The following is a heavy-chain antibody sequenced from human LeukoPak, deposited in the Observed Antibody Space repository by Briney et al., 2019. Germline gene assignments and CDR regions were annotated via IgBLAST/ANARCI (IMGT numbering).Heavy chain of an antibody. CDR3: AKDEPLVPFDY. J-gene: IGHJ4*02. Sequence: GGSLRLSCAASGFTFSSYGMHWVRQAPGKGLKWMAFIQYDGSNKYYADSVKGRFTISRDNSKNTLYLQMNSLRAEDTAVYYCAKDEPLVPFDYWGQGTLVSVSS. CDR1: GFTFSSYG. V-gene: IGHV3-30*02. CDR2: IQYDGSNK. D-gene: IGHD6-6*01.